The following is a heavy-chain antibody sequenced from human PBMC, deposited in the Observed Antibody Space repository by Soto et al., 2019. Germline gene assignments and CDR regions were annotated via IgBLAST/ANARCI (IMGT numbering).Heavy chain of an antibody. CDR2: INANNGGA. J-gene: IGHJ5*02. CDR3: AXEGGSETLQPSYNWFDT. Sequence: AAVKVSCKASGYTFTDYHIHWVRQAPGQGLEFMGWINANNGGAGSAQQFQGRVTVTRDTSITTVYMELSNLRSDDTAVYYCAXEGGSETLQPSYNWFDTWGQGTLVTVSS. V-gene: IGHV1-2*02. CDR1: GYTFTDYH. D-gene: IGHD1-1*01.